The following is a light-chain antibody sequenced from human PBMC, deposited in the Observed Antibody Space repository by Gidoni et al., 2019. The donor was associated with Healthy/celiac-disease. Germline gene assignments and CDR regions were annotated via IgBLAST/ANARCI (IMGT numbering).Light chain of an antibody. Sequence: DIQMTQSPSSLSASVGDRVTITRRASQGIGNYLAWYQQKPGKVPKLLIYAASTLQSGVPYRFSGSGSGTDFTLTISRLQPEDVATYYCQKYKSAPWTFGQGTKVEIK. V-gene: IGKV1-27*01. J-gene: IGKJ1*01. CDR3: QKYKSAPWT. CDR2: AAS. CDR1: QGIGNY.